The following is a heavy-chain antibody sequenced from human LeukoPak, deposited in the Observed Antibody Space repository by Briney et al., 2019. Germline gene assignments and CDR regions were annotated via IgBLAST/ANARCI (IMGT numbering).Heavy chain of an antibody. CDR1: GGSISSYY. J-gene: IGHJ5*02. CDR2: IYYSGST. D-gene: IGHD6-13*01. Sequence: PSETLSLTCTVSGGSISSYYWSWIRRPPGKGLEWIGYIYYSGSTNYNPSLKSRVTISVDTSKNQFSLKLSSVTAADTAVYYCVLVVAAAGRGIVFDPWGQGTLVTVSS. V-gene: IGHV4-59*01. CDR3: VLVVAAAGRGIVFDP.